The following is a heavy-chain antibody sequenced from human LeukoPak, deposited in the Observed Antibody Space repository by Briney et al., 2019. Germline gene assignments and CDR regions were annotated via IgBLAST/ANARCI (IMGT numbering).Heavy chain of an antibody. D-gene: IGHD3-10*01. CDR1: GYTFTGYY. V-gene: IGHV1-2*02. CDR3: ARVYGSGSSDY. Sequence: PSVKVSCKASGYTFTGYYMHWVRQAPGQGLEWMGWINPNSGGTNYAQKFQGRVTMTRDTSISTAYMELNRLRSDDTAVYYCARVYGSGSSDYWGQGTLITVSS. J-gene: IGHJ4*02. CDR2: INPNSGGT.